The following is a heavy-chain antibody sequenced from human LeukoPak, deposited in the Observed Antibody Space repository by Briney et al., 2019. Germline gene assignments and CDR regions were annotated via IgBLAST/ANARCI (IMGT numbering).Heavy chain of an antibody. CDR1: GYTFTSYY. J-gene: IGHJ6*03. CDR3: ARDRPSRIAARMGGYYYYMDV. CDR2: INPSGGST. Sequence: ASVKVSCKASGYTFTSYYMHWVRQAPGQGLEWMGIINPSGGSTSYAQKFQGRVTMTRDTSTSTVYMELSGLRSEDTAVYYCARDRPSRIAARMGGYYYYMDVWGKGTTVTVSS. V-gene: IGHV1-46*01. D-gene: IGHD6-6*01.